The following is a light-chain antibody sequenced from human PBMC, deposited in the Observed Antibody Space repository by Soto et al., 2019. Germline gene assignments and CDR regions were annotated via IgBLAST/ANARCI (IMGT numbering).Light chain of an antibody. J-gene: IGKJ2*01. CDR2: AAA. CDR3: QQTDTYPYT. V-gene: IGKV1D-12*01. Sequence: DIQMTQSPSSVSASVGDRVTITCRASQGISSWLAWYQQVPGKAPKLLIYAAATLQSGVSSRFXXXYSGTDFTLTISSLQPEDFATYYCQQTDTYPYTFGQGTKVEIK. CDR1: QGISSW.